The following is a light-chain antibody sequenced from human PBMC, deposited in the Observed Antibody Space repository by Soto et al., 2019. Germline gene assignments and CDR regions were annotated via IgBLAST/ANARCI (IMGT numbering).Light chain of an antibody. CDR1: QSMSSY. V-gene: IGKV1-39*01. CDR2: AAS. CDR3: QHSSRTSPYS. J-gene: IGKJ2*03. Sequence: DIQMTQSPSSLSSSVGARVTITCRASQSMSSYLNWYQQKPGKAPKLLIYAASSLQSGVPSRVGGSEPGTDFPHTISSLQPEDFATYYCQHSSRTSPYSFGQRTQRQSK.